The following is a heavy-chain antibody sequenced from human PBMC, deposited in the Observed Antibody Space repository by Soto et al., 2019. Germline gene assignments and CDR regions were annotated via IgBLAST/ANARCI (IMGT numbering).Heavy chain of an antibody. CDR1: GFTFSSYA. J-gene: IGHJ4*02. V-gene: IGHV3-23*01. CDR2: ISGSGGST. CDR3: AKDLDYYSSSWYFDY. Sequence: GGSLRLSCAASGFTFSSYAMSWVRQAPGKGLEWVSAISGSGGSTYYADSVKGRFTISRDNSKNTLYLQMNSLRAEDTAVYYCAKDLDYYSSSWYFDYWGQGTLVTVSS. D-gene: IGHD6-13*01.